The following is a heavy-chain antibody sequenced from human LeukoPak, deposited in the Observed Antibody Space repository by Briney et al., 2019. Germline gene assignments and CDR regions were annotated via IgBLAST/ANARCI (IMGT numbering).Heavy chain of an antibody. CDR2: TNSGGTTT. Sequence: HAGGSLRLSCATSGFTFSDFSMTWVRQAPGKGLEWISTTNSGGTTTYYAESVKGRFTISRDNFKNALYLQMSSLRVEDTAIYYCAKQSYARSLGEGGPGTLVTVSS. D-gene: IGHD3-10*02. CDR1: GFTFSDFS. V-gene: IGHV3-23*01. J-gene: IGHJ4*02. CDR3: AKQSYARSLGE.